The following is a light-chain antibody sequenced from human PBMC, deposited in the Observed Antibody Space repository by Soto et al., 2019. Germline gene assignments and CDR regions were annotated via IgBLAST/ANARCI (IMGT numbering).Light chain of an antibody. Sequence: QSLLTQPPSPSFSPGQSVTISCTGTKNDIGVYDFVSLYQHHPGKAPRLIIYEVVQRPSGVPDRFSGSKSGNTASLTVSGLQAADEADYFCKSYAGSNTYVFGSRTKVTV. CDR2: EVV. CDR1: KNDIGVYDF. J-gene: IGLJ1*01. CDR3: KSYAGSNTYV. V-gene: IGLV2-8*01.